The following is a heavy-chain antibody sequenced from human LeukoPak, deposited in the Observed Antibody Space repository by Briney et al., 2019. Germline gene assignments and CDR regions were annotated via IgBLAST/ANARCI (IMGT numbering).Heavy chain of an antibody. CDR3: AARYYYDSSGSHSPY. V-gene: IGHV3-23*01. CDR1: GITFSSYA. J-gene: IGHJ4*02. D-gene: IGHD3-22*01. Sequence: GESLRLSCAASGITFSSYAMGWVRRAPGKGLEWVSAISVSGSSTDYADPVKGRFTISRDNSKSTLYLQMNSLRAEDTAVYYCAARYYYDSSGSHSPYWGQGTLVTVSS. CDR2: ISVSGSST.